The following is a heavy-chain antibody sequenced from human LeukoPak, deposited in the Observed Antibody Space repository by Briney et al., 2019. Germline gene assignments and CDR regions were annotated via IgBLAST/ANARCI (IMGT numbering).Heavy chain of an antibody. Sequence: ASVKVSCKASGYTFTGYYMHWVRQAPEQGLEWMGWINPNSGGTNYAQKFQGRVTMTRDTSISTAYMELSRLRSDDTAVYYCANVDYGDYVPIYWGQGTLVTVSS. CDR2: INPNSGGT. CDR3: ANVDYGDYVPIY. J-gene: IGHJ4*02. CDR1: GYTFTGYY. V-gene: IGHV1-2*02. D-gene: IGHD4-17*01.